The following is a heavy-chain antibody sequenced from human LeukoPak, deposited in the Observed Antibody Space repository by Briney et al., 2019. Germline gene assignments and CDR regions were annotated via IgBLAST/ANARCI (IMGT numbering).Heavy chain of an antibody. CDR1: GFTFSSYW. V-gene: IGHV3-7*01. CDR3: ARVLYCTNGVRYTGFDY. CDR2: IKQDGSEK. Sequence: GGSLRLSCAASGFTFSSYWMSWVRQAPGKGLEWVANIKQDGSEKYYVDSVKGRFTISRGNAKNSLYLQMNSLRAEDTAVYYCARVLYCTNGVRYTGFDYWGQGTLVTVSS. D-gene: IGHD2-8*01. J-gene: IGHJ4*02.